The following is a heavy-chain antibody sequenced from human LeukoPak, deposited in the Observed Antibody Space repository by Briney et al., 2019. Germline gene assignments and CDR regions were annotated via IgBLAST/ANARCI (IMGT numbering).Heavy chain of an antibody. Sequence: GSLRLSCTASGFTFGDYAMSWVRQAPGKGLEWVGFIRSKAYGGTTEYAASVKGRFTISRDDSKSIAYLQMNSLKTEDTAVYYCTRAPLRITIFGVVIFSGDYWGQGTLVTVSS. CDR3: TRAPLRITIFGVVIFSGDY. CDR2: IRSKAYGGTT. CDR1: GFTFGDYA. D-gene: IGHD3-3*01. J-gene: IGHJ4*02. V-gene: IGHV3-49*04.